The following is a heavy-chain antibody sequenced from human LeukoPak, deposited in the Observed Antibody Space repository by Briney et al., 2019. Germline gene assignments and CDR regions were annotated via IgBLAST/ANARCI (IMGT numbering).Heavy chain of an antibody. CDR1: GFTFSRSG. J-gene: IGHJ3*02. Sequence: GGSLRLSCAASGFTFSRSGMHWVRQAPGKGLEWVTFIGYDGSKIYYADSVKGRFTISRDNSKNTLYLQMNSLRSEDTAVYYCATTPRIEDAFDIWGQGTMVTVSS. D-gene: IGHD2-21*01. V-gene: IGHV3-30*02. CDR3: ATTPRIEDAFDI. CDR2: IGYDGSKI.